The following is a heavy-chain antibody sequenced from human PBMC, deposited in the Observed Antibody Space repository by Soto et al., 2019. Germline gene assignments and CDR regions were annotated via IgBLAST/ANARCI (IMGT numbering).Heavy chain of an antibody. V-gene: IGHV3-30-3*01. CDR3: ARDIPSITMVVVVTEGVDY. CDR2: ISYDGSNK. Sequence: GGSLRLSCAASGFTFSSYAMHWVRQAPGKGLEWVAVISYDGSNKYYADSVKGRFTISRDNSKNTLYLQMNSLRAEDTAVYYCARDIPSITMVVVVTEGVDYWGQGTLVTVSS. D-gene: IGHD3-22*01. J-gene: IGHJ4*02. CDR1: GFTFSSYA.